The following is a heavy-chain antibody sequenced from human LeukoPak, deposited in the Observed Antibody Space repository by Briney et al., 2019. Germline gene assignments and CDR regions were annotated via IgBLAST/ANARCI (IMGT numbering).Heavy chain of an antibody. CDR3: AKDRGGIAGALDY. Sequence: PGGSLRLSCAASGFTVSSNYMSWVRQAPGKGLEWVSGISGSGGSTYYADSVKGRFTISRDNSKNTLYLQMNSLRAEDTAVYYCAKDRGGIAGALDYWGQGTLVTVSS. CDR1: GFTVSSNY. D-gene: IGHD6-13*01. CDR2: ISGSGGST. J-gene: IGHJ4*02. V-gene: IGHV3-23*01.